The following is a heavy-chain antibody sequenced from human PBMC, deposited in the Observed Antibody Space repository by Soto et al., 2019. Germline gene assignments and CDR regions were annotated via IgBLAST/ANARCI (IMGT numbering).Heavy chain of an antibody. CDR3: ARVYSSGWYWDY. J-gene: IGHJ4*02. CDR2: IIPIYGTA. V-gene: IGHV1-69*13. Sequence: SVKVSCKASGGTFSSYAISWVRQAPGQGLEWMGGIIPIYGTANYAQKFQGRVTITADESTSTAYMELSSLRSEDTAVYYCARVYSSGWYWDYWGQGTLVTVSS. D-gene: IGHD6-19*01. CDR1: GGTFSSYA.